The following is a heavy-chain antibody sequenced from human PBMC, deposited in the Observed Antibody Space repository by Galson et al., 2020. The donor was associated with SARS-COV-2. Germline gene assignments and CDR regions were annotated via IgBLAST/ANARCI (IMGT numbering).Heavy chain of an antibody. D-gene: IGHD4-17*01. CDR1: EFTLSDSV. V-gene: IGHV3-30*16. Sequence: GESLKISCAASEFTLSDSVMHWVRQAPGKGLEWVAVLSSDGKHRYYVDSVQGRFTISKDSSENTLYLQMNSLRPEDTAVYFCARELPLTVTFDSWGQGTLVTVS. J-gene: IGHJ4*02. CDR3: ARELPLTVTFDS. CDR2: LSSDGKHR.